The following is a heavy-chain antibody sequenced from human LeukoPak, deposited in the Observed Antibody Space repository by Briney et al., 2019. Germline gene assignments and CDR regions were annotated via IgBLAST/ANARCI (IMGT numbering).Heavy chain of an antibody. Sequence: SETLSLTCTVSGGSIGNHYWSWIRQPPGKGLEWMGYIYNSGSTNYNPFLKSRVAISVDTSKNQFSLKLSSVTAADTAVYYCARAHGDPGWYWYFDLWGRGTLVTASS. CDR2: IYNSGST. CDR1: GGSIGNHY. J-gene: IGHJ2*01. CDR3: ARAHGDPGWYWYFDL. D-gene: IGHD4-17*01. V-gene: IGHV4-59*11.